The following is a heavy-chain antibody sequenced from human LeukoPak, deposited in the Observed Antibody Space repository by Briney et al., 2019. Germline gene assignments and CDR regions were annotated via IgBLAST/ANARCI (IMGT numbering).Heavy chain of an antibody. CDR2: ISGSGGST. CDR1: GFTFSSYA. V-gene: IGHV3-23*01. Sequence: GGSLRLSCAASGFTFSSYAMSWVRQAPGKGLEWVSAISGSGGSTYYADSVKGRFTISRDNSKNTLYLQMNSLRAEDTAVYYCAKDPLLGTASYNWFDPWGQGTLVIVSS. J-gene: IGHJ5*02. CDR3: AKDPLLGTASYNWFDP. D-gene: IGHD1-1*01.